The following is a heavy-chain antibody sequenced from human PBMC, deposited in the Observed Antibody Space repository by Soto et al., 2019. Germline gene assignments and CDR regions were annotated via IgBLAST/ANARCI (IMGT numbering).Heavy chain of an antibody. D-gene: IGHD2-21*02. CDR3: ARDLPLYCRGDCNFEF. J-gene: IGHJ4*02. CDR2: ISYDGGER. Sequence: QVQLGESGGGVVQSGGSLRLSCGGSGFIFSRYGMHWVRQAPGKGLEWVTGISYDGGERVYADSVKGRFTISRDNSKKRLDLQMSSLRPEYTAVYYCARDLPLYCRGDCNFEFWGQGPLVTVSS. V-gene: IGHV3-30*03. CDR1: GFIFSRYG.